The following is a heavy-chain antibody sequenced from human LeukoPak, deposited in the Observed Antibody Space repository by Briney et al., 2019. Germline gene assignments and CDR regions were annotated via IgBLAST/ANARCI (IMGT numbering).Heavy chain of an antibody. Sequence: ASVKVSCKASGGTFSSYAISWVRQAPGQGLEWMGRIIPIFGIANYAQKFQGRVTITADKSTSTAYMELSSLRSEDTAVYYCARLDYGDYNDAFDIWGQGTMVTVSS. V-gene: IGHV1-69*04. CDR2: IIPIFGIA. J-gene: IGHJ3*02. D-gene: IGHD4-17*01. CDR1: GGTFSSYA. CDR3: ARLDYGDYNDAFDI.